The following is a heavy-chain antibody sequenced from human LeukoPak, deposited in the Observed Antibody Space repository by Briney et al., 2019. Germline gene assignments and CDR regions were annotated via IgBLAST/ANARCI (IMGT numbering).Heavy chain of an antibody. CDR3: ARGSRRAAAIQGYFQH. D-gene: IGHD2-2*01. V-gene: IGHV4-34*01. Sequence: SETLSLTCAVYGGSFSGYYWSWIRQPPGKGLEWIGEINHSGSTNYNPSLKSRVTISVDTSKNQFSLKLSSVTAADTAVYYCARGSRRAAAIQGYFQHWGQGTLVTVSS. CDR2: INHSGST. CDR1: GGSFSGYY. J-gene: IGHJ1*01.